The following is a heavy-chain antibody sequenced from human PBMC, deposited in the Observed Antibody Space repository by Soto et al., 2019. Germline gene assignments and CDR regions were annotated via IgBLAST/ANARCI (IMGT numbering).Heavy chain of an antibody. CDR2: LIRIFGTA. Sequence: QVQLVQSGAEVKKPGSWVKVSCKASGGTFSSYAISWVRQAPGQGLEWMGGLIRIFGTANYAQKFQGRVTITADESTSTAYMELTSLRYEDTAVYYRAIYYYDSSGYYSYFGYWGQGTLVTVSS. D-gene: IGHD3-22*01. V-gene: IGHV1-69*01. CDR1: GGTFSSYA. J-gene: IGHJ4*02. CDR3: AIYYYDSSGYYSYFGY.